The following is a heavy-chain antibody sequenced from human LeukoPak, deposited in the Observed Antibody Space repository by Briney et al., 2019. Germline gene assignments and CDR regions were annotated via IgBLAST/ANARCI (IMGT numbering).Heavy chain of an antibody. CDR1: GFTFGDNP. D-gene: IGHD6-6*01. Sequence: GGSLRLSCTASGFTFGDNPLNWVRQAPGKGLEWVGLIRSDRYGGTSEYVASVNGRFSIPRDDSRNILYLEMNSLRNEDTAVYFCTRISSSPAALYYYYMDVWGKGIPVTVSS. J-gene: IGHJ6*03. V-gene: IGHV3-49*04. CDR3: TRISSSPAALYYYYMDV. CDR2: IRSDRYGGTS.